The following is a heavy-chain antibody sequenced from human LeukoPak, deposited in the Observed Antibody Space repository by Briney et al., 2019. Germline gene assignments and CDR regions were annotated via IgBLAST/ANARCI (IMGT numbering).Heavy chain of an antibody. J-gene: IGHJ4*02. CDR1: GFTFSNAW. V-gene: IGHV3-15*01. Sequence: PGGSLRLFCAASGFTFSNAWMSWVRQAPGKGLEWVGRIKSKTDGGTTDYAAPVKGRFTISRDDSKNTLYLQMDSLKTEDTAVYYCIADDVLTGYSFRLDYWGQGTLVTVSS. CDR3: IADDVLTGYSFRLDY. D-gene: IGHD3-9*01. CDR2: IKSKTDGGTT.